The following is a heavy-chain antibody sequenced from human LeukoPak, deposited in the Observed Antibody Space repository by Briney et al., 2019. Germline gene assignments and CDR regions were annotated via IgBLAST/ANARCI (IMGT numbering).Heavy chain of an antibody. CDR2: INHSGST. CDR3: ARLPRITMVRGVIIPVAFDI. D-gene: IGHD3-10*01. Sequence: SETLSLTCAVYGGSFSGYYWSWIRQPPGKGLEWIGEINHSGSTNYNPSLKSRVTISVDTSKNQFSLKLSSVTAADTAVYYCARLPRITMVRGVIIPVAFDIWGQGTMVTVSS. J-gene: IGHJ3*02. CDR1: GGSFSGYY. V-gene: IGHV4-34*01.